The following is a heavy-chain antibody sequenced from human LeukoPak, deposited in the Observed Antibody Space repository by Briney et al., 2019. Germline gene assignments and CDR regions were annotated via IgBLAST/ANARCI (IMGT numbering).Heavy chain of an antibody. CDR1: GGSISSSSYY. CDR2: LYYSGST. J-gene: IGHJ3*02. D-gene: IGHD3-22*01. V-gene: IGHV4-39*01. CDR3: ARHSRVVAFDTFDI. Sequence: SETLSLTCTVSGGSISSSSYYWGWIRQLPGKGLEWIGSLYYSGSTYYNPSLKSRVTISVDTSKNQFSLKLSSVTAADTALYYCARHSRVVAFDTFDIWGQGTMVTVSS.